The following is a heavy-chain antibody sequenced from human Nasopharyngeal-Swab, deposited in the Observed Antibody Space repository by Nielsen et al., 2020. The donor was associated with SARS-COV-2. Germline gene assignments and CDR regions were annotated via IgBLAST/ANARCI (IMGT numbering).Heavy chain of an antibody. CDR2: FYPEDGET. D-gene: IGHD2-2*02. J-gene: IGHJ4*02. CDR1: GYTLTELS. Sequence: ASVNVSCKVSGYTLTELSMHWVRQAPGKGLEWMGGFYPEDGETIYAQKFQGRVTMTEDTSTDTAYMELSSLRSEDTAGYYCATGPAVVVPAAIDYWGQGTLVTVSS. CDR3: ATGPAVVVPAAIDY. V-gene: IGHV1-24*01.